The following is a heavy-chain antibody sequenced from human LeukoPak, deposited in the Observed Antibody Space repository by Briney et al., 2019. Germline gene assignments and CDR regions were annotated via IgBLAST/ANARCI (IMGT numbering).Heavy chain of an antibody. CDR3: ARVLAMIRGAPFDY. D-gene: IGHD3-10*01. CDR1: GYTFTSYG. Sequence: ASVKVSCKASGYTFTSYGMNWVRQAPGQGLEWMGWINTNTGNPTYAQDSTGRFVFSLDTSVSTAYLQISSLKAEDTAVYYCARVLAMIRGAPFDYWGQGTLVTVSS. V-gene: IGHV7-4-1*02. CDR2: INTNTGNP. J-gene: IGHJ4*02.